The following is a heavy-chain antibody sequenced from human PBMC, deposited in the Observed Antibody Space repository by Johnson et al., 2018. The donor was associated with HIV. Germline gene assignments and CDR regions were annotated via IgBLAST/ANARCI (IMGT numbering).Heavy chain of an antibody. CDR1: GFTFSSYD. CDR2: IGTAGDT. D-gene: IGHD2-15*01. Sequence: VQLVESGGGLVQPGGSLRLSCAASGFTFSSYDMHWVRQATGKGLEWVSAIGTAGDTYYPGSVKGRFTISRENAKNSLYLQMNSLRAGDTAVYYCARVHIYCSGGSCYHLEHPLIWGQGTMVTVSS. J-gene: IGHJ3*02. V-gene: IGHV3-13*01. CDR3: ARVHIYCSGGSCYHLEHPLI.